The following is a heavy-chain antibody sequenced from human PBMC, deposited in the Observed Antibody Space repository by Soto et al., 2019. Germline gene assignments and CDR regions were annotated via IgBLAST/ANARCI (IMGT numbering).Heavy chain of an antibody. J-gene: IGHJ4*02. CDR1: GYTFTGYY. V-gene: IGHV1-2*04. Sequence: GASVKVSCKASGYTFTGYYMHWVRQAPGQGLEWMGWINPNSGGTNYAQKFQGWVTMTRDTSISTAYMELSRLRSDDTAVYYCARGPYYYDSSGYYVYWGQGTLVTVS. CDR2: INPNSGGT. D-gene: IGHD3-22*01. CDR3: ARGPYYYDSSGYYVY.